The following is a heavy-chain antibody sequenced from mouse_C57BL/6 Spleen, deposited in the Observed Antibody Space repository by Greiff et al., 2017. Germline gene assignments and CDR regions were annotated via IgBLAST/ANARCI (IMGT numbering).Heavy chain of an antibody. Sequence: VQLQQSGAELVRPGASVKLSCTASGFNIKDDYMHWVKQRPEQGLEWIGWIDPENGDTEYASKFQGKATITADTSSNTAYLQLSSLTSEDSAVYYCTPFTTVGYWGQGTTLTVSS. CDR2: IDPENGDT. J-gene: IGHJ2*01. D-gene: IGHD1-1*01. CDR3: TPFTTVGY. V-gene: IGHV14-4*01. CDR1: GFNIKDDY.